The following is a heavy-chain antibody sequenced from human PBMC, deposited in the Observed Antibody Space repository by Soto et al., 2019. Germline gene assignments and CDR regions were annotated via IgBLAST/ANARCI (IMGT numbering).Heavy chain of an antibody. CDR1: GGTFSSFG. D-gene: IGHD5-12*01. J-gene: IGHJ4*02. V-gene: IGHV1-69*13. CDR2: IIPVFGRP. CDR3: AREVSGYDY. Sequence: ASVKVSCKASGGTFSSFGISWVRQAPGQGLEWMGGIIPVFGRPNYAQRFRGRLTITADESTNTSYMELIDLTSEDTAVYYCAREVSGYDYWGQGTQVTVSS.